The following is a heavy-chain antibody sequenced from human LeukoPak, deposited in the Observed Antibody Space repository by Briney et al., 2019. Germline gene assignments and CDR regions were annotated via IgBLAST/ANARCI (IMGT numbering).Heavy chain of an antibody. D-gene: IGHD3-22*01. V-gene: IGHV1-69*10. CDR1: GGTFSSYG. Sequence: ASVKVSCKASGGTFSSYGITWVRQAPGQGIEWMGGVIPILDISNYAQMFQDRVTITADKSTSTAYMELSSLRSEDTAVYFCARTNYYDSSGSQEPGTFYYGLDVWGQGTTVTVSS. CDR2: VIPILDIS. J-gene: IGHJ6*02. CDR3: ARTNYYDSSGSQEPGTFYYGLDV.